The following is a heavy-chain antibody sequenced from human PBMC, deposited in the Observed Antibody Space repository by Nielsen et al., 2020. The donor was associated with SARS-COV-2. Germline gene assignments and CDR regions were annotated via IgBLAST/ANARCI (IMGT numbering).Heavy chain of an antibody. Sequence: ASVKVSCKASGYTFSSFGISWVRQAPGQGLEWMGWISTNNGDTNYAQKFQGRVTMTTDTSTSTAYMELRSLRSDDTAVYYCARDYSSSWYGAFDYWGQGTLVTVSS. V-gene: IGHV1-18*01. CDR3: ARDYSSSWYGAFDY. J-gene: IGHJ4*02. CDR1: GYTFSSFG. CDR2: ISTNNGDT. D-gene: IGHD6-13*01.